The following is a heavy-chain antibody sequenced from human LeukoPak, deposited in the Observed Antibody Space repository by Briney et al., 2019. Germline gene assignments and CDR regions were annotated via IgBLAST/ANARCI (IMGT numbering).Heavy chain of an antibody. J-gene: IGHJ4*02. CDR1: GFTFSSYE. CDR3: ARDHYYGSGSYPSYFDY. CDR2: ISSSGSTI. V-gene: IGHV3-48*03. Sequence: PGGSLRLSCAASGFTFSSYEVNWVRQAPGKGLEWVSYISSSGSTIYYADSVKGRFTISRDNAKNSLYLQMNSLRAEDTAVYYCARDHYYGSGSYPSYFDYWGQGTLVTVSS. D-gene: IGHD3-10*01.